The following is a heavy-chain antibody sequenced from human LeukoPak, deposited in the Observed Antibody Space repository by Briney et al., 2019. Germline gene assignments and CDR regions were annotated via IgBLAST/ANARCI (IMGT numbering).Heavy chain of an antibody. J-gene: IGHJ4*02. CDR3: ASSGSYYGSYVY. Sequence: VASVKVSCKASGYTFTSFSMHWLRQAPGQRLEWMGWINAGNGNTKYSQKFQGRVTITRDTSASTAYMELSSLRSEDTAVYYCASSGSYYGSYVYWGQGTLVTVSS. CDR2: INAGNGNT. D-gene: IGHD1-26*01. CDR1: GYTFTSFS. V-gene: IGHV1-3*01.